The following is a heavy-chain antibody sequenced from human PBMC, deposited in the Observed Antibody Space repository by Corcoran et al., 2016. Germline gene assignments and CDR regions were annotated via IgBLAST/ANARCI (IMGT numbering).Heavy chain of an antibody. Sequence: QVQLVESGGGVVQPGMSLRLSSAPSGFTFSSYGMHWVRQAPGRGLEWVTGIWYDGRDEYYADSVKGRFTISRDNSKNTLYLQMNSLRVEDTAVYYCARDNCGSISCFDYWGQGTRVTVSS. CDR2: IWYDGRDE. J-gene: IGHJ4*02. CDR1: GFTFSSYG. V-gene: IGHV3-33*01. CDR3: ARDNCGSISCFDY. D-gene: IGHD2-2*01.